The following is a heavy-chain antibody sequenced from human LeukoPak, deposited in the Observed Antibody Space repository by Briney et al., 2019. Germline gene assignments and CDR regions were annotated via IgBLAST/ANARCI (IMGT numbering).Heavy chain of an antibody. CDR2: TYYRSTWYN. CDR1: GDSVSSNSVT. V-gene: IGHV6-1*01. Sequence: SQTLSLTCAISGDSVSSNSVTWNWIRQSPSRGLEWLGRTYYRSTWYNDYAVSVRGRITVNPDTSKNQFSLQLNSVTPEDTAVYYCARAWELRQLEKWGQGTLVTVSS. D-gene: IGHD1-26*01. J-gene: IGHJ4*02. CDR3: ARAWELRQLEK.